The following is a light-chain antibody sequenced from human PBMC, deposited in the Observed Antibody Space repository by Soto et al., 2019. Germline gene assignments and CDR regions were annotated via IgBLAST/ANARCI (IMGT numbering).Light chain of an antibody. J-gene: IGLJ1*01. CDR2: DVS. Sequence: ALTQPRSVSGSPGQSVTISCTGTSSDVGGYEYVSWYQQHPGKAPKLMIYDVSKRPSGVPDRFSGSKSGNTASLTISGLQAEDEADYYCCSYAGSYTFVFGTGTKSPS. V-gene: IGLV2-11*01. CDR3: CSYAGSYTFV. CDR1: SSDVGGYEY.